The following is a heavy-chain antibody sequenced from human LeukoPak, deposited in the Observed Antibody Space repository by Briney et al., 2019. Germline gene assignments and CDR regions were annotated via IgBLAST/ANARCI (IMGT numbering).Heavy chain of an antibody. CDR1: GGTFSSYA. D-gene: IGHD4-11*01. CDR2: IISIFGTA. CDR3: ARTKMGYYSNLYYYYGMDV. V-gene: IGHV1-69*13. J-gene: IGHJ6*02. Sequence: SVKVSCKASGGTFSSYAISWVRQAPGQGLEWMGGIISIFGTANYAQKFQGRVTITADESTSTAFMELSSLRSEDTAVYYCARTKMGYYSNLYYYYGMDVWGQGTTVTVSS.